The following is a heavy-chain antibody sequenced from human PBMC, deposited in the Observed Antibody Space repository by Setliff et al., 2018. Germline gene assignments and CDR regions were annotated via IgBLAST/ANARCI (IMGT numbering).Heavy chain of an antibody. CDR3: ARDLPRGGYYYYGMDV. CDR2: ISAYNGNT. D-gene: IGHD3-10*01. V-gene: IGHV1-18*01. Sequence: ASVKVSCKASGYTFTSYGISWVRQAPGQGLEWMGWISAYNGNTNYAQKLQGRVTMTTDTSTSTAYMELRSLRSDDTAVYYCARDLPRGGYYYYGMDVWGQGTTVTVSS. J-gene: IGHJ6*02. CDR1: GYTFTSYG.